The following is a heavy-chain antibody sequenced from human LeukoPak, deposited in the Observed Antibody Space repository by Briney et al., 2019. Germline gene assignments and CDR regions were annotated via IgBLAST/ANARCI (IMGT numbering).Heavy chain of an antibody. CDR1: GFTFTSYW. CDR2: IGSDNKP. D-gene: IGHD3-10*02. CDR3: ARDLDYYVAMDV. Sequence: PAGSLRLSCAASGFTFTSYWMHWVRHAPGKGLVWVSSIGSDNKPPYSESVKGRFAISRDNSKSMLFLQLNSLRAAGTALYYCARDLDYYVAMDVWGEGTSVTVPS. V-gene: IGHV3-74*01. J-gene: IGHJ6*01.